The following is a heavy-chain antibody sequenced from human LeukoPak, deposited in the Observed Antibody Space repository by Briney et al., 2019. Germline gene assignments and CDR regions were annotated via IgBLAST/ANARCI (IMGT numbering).Heavy chain of an antibody. D-gene: IGHD3-16*01. CDR1: GFALSSHG. Sequence: GGSLRLSCAAPGFALSSHGMHWVRQAPGKGLEWVAVTGNTGLAKYFAEFAKGRFTISRDNSENTLYLETNSLRHEDTAVYYCAREATWGNWYFDLWGRGTLVTVSS. V-gene: IGHV3-30*03. CDR3: AREATWGNWYFDL. CDR2: TGNTGLAK. J-gene: IGHJ2*01.